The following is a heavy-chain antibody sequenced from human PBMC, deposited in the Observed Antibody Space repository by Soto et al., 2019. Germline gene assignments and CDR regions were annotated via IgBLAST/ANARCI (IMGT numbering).Heavy chain of an antibody. V-gene: IGHV4-34*01. CDR3: ARRYSSSSRGMDV. CDR2: INHSGST. J-gene: IGHJ6*02. CDR1: GGSFSGYY. Sequence: KTSETLSLTCAVYGGSFSGYYWSWIRQPPGEGLEWIGEINHSGSTNYNPSLKSRVTISVDTSKNQFSLKLSSVTAADTAVYYCARRYSSSSRGMDVWGHGTTVTVSS. D-gene: IGHD6-6*01.